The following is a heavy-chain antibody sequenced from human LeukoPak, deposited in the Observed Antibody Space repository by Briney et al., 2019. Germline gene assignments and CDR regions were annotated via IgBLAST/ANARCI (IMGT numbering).Heavy chain of an antibody. J-gene: IGHJ4*02. Sequence: GGSLRLSCAASGFTVSSNYMSWVRQAPGKGLEWVSVTYSGGSTYYADSVKGRFAISRDDSKNTLYLQMNSLRAEDTAVYYCARKRYFDWLLYYWGQGTLVTVSS. CDR3: ARKRYFDWLLYY. CDR1: GFTVSSNY. CDR2: TYSGGST. V-gene: IGHV3-66*01. D-gene: IGHD3-9*01.